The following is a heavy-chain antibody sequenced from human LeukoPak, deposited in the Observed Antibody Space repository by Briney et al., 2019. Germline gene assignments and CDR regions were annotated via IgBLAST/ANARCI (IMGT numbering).Heavy chain of an antibody. CDR2: IYYSGST. Sequence: SETLSLTCTVSGGSISSSSYYWGWIRQPPGKGLEWIGSIYYSGSTYYNPSLKSRVTISVDTSKNQFSLKLSSVTAADTAVYYCARSPVIAVAGTPFDYWGQGTLVTVSS. J-gene: IGHJ4*02. CDR1: GGSISSSSYY. CDR3: ARSPVIAVAGTPFDY. V-gene: IGHV4-39*01. D-gene: IGHD6-19*01.